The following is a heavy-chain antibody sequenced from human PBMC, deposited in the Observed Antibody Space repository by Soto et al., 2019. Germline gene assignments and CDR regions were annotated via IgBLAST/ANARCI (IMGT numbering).Heavy chain of an antibody. CDR1: GYTFTSYD. D-gene: IGHD1-26*01. CDR3: ARGNGGSYDWFDP. V-gene: IGHV1-8*01. CDR2: MIPNSGNT. J-gene: IGHJ5*02. Sequence: QVQLVQSGAEVKKPGASVKVSCKASGYTFTSYDINWVRQATGQGLEWMGWMIPNSGNTGYAQKFQGRLTMTRNTSISTAYRERSSVRSEDTAVYYCARGNGGSYDWFDPWGQGTLVTVSS.